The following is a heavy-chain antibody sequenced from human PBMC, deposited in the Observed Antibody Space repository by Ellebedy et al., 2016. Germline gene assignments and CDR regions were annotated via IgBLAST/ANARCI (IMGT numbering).Heavy chain of an antibody. D-gene: IGHD1-14*01. Sequence: HTGGSLRLSCAASGFTFSSYWIHWVRQAPGKGLVWVSRINNDGSGTVYADTVKGRFTISRDNAKNTVYLQMNSLRAEDAAMYYCARDVWVSAEGNRFDPWGQGTLVTVSS. CDR2: INNDGSGT. V-gene: IGHV3-74*01. J-gene: IGHJ5*02. CDR1: GFTFSSYW. CDR3: ARDVWVSAEGNRFDP.